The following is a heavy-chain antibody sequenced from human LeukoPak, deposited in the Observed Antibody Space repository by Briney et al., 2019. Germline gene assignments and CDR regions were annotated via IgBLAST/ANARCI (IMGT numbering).Heavy chain of an antibody. CDR2: ISSSGSTI. V-gene: IGHV3-11*01. CDR3: ARSVPHGSDAFDI. D-gene: IGHD4-17*01. Sequence: AGGSLRLSCAASGFTFSDYYMSWIRQAPGKGLEWVSYISSSGSTIYYADSVKGRFTISRDNAKNSLYLQMNSLRVEDTAVYYCARSVPHGSDAFDIWGQGTMVTVSS. J-gene: IGHJ3*02. CDR1: GFTFSDYY.